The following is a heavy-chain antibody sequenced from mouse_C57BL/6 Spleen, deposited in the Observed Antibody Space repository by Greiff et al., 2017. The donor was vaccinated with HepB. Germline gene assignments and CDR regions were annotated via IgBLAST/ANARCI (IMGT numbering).Heavy chain of an antibody. J-gene: IGHJ4*01. Sequence: QVQLQQSGAELVRPGTSVKLSCKASGYTFTSYWMHWVKQRPGQGLEWIGVIDPSDSYTNYNQKFKGKATLTVDTSSSTAYMQLSSLTSEDSAVYYCARGYLEAMDYWGQGTSVTVSS. CDR1: GYTFTSYW. D-gene: IGHD1-2*01. CDR2: IDPSDSYT. V-gene: IGHV1-59*01. CDR3: ARGYLEAMDY.